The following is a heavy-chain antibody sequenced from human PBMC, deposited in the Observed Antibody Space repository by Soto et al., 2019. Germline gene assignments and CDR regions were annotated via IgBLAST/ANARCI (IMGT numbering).Heavy chain of an antibody. J-gene: IGHJ4*02. V-gene: IGHV4-30-4*01. CDR1: GGSISSGDYY. Sequence: QVQLQESGPGLVKPSQTLSLTCTVSGGSISSGDYYWSWIRQPPGKGLEWIGYIYYSGSTYYHPALKSRVTISVDTSKNQFSRKLSSVTAAYTAVYYCARAFDILTRYYFVYWGQATLVTVSS. CDR3: ARAFDILTRYYFVY. CDR2: IYYSGST. D-gene: IGHD3-9*01.